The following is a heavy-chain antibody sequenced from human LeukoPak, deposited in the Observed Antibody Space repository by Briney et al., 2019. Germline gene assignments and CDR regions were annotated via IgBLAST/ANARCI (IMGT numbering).Heavy chain of an antibody. J-gene: IGHJ4*02. D-gene: IGHD5-18*01. V-gene: IGHV3-21*01. CDR1: GFTLSTYS. CDR3: AKTRASGYSYGLFDF. Sequence: GGSLRLSCAASGFTLSTYSMNWVRQAPGNGLEWVSSISRSSSNIYYADSVKGRFTISRDNAKNSLYLQMNSLRAEDTAVYYCAKTRASGYSYGLFDFWGQGTLVTVSS. CDR2: ISRSSSNI.